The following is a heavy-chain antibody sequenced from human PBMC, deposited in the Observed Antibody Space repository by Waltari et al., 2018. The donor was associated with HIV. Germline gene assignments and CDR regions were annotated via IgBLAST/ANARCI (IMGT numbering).Heavy chain of an antibody. V-gene: IGHV4-34*01. Sequence: QVQLQQWGAGLLKPSETLSLTCAVYGGSFSGYYWSWIRQPPGKGLEWIGEINHSGSTNYNPSLKSRVTISVDTSKNQFSLKLSSVTAADTAVYYCARQQMATRSPPSYWGQGTLVTVSS. J-gene: IGHJ4*02. CDR3: ARQQMATRSPPSY. D-gene: IGHD6-13*01. CDR1: GGSFSGYY. CDR2: INHSGST.